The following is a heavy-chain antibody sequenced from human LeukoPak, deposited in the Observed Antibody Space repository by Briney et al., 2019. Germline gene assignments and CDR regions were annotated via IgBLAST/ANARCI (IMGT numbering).Heavy chain of an antibody. J-gene: IGHJ4*02. D-gene: IGHD1-26*01. CDR2: ITGWSTYI. CDR3: ARVDSGSYFGH. Sequence: GGSLRLSRVASGFTFTNYSLNWVRQAPGKGLEWVSSITGWSTYIHYAESVKGRFTVTRDNAKNPLYLQMNSLRADDTAVYYCARVDSGSYFGHWGQGTLVTVSS. V-gene: IGHV3-21*01. CDR1: GFTFTNYS.